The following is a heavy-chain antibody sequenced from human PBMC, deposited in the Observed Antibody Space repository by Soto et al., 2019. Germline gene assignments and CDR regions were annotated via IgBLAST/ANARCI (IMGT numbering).Heavy chain of an antibody. V-gene: IGHV2-5*01. D-gene: IGHD4-4*01. J-gene: IGHJ5*02. CDR1: GFSLTSPGAG. Sequence: QITLKESGPTLVKPTQTLTLTCTFSGFSLTSPGAGVGWIRQPPGKALEWLALIYWNDDERYSPSLKSRLTITKDTSTNQVVLIMTNMDPVDTATYYCAHRGYGNYPRDNWFDPWGQGVPVIVSS. CDR2: IYWNDDE. CDR3: AHRGYGNYPRDNWFDP.